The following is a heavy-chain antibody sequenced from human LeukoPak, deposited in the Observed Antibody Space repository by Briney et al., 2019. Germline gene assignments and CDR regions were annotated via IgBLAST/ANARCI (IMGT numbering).Heavy chain of an antibody. V-gene: IGHV3-66*01. CDR2: IYSGGST. J-gene: IGHJ4*02. CDR1: GFTFSSYW. D-gene: IGHD3-22*01. Sequence: GGSLRLSCAASGFTFSSYWMHWVRQAPGKGLEWVSVIYSGGSTYYADSVKGRFTISRDNSKNTLYLQMNSLRAEDTAVYYCARGTYYYDSSGYHSLDYWGQGTLVTVSS. CDR3: ARGTYYYDSSGYHSLDY.